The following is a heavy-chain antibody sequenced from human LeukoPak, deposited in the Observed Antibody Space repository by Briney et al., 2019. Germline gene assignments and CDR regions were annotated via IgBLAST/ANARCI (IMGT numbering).Heavy chain of an antibody. Sequence: ASVKVSCKASGGTFSSYAISWVRQAPGQGLEWMGGIIPIFGTANYAQKFQGRVTITTDESTSTAYMELSSLRSEDTAVYYCARDRYGSGSNWFDPWGHGTLVTVSS. J-gene: IGHJ5*02. V-gene: IGHV1-69*05. D-gene: IGHD3-10*01. CDR1: GGTFSSYA. CDR2: IIPIFGTA. CDR3: ARDRYGSGSNWFDP.